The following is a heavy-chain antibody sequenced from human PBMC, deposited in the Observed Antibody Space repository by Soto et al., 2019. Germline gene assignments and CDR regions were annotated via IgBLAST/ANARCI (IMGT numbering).Heavy chain of an antibody. CDR1: GYSFTSYW. Sequence: GESLKISCKGSGYSFTSYWIGWVRQMPGKGLEWMGIMYPGDSDTRYSPSFQGQVTISADKSISTAYLQWSSLKTEDTGVYYCAREWFGHFTWGQGTLVTVSS. CDR2: MYPGDSDT. CDR3: AREWFGHFT. D-gene: IGHD3-10*01. V-gene: IGHV5-51*01. J-gene: IGHJ4*02.